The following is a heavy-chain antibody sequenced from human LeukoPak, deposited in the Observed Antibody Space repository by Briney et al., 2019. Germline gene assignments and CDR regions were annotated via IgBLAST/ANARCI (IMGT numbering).Heavy chain of an antibody. CDR3: TRWGPSPSDY. Sequence: ASVKVSCKASGYIFINHGIAWVRQAPGQGLEYMGWISAYNGNTDYAQKFQGRVTMTTDTSTITAYMELRGLGFDDTAVYYCTRWGPSPSDYWGQGTLVTVSS. V-gene: IGHV1-18*01. J-gene: IGHJ4*02. CDR2: ISAYNGNT. D-gene: IGHD1-26*01. CDR1: GYIFINHG.